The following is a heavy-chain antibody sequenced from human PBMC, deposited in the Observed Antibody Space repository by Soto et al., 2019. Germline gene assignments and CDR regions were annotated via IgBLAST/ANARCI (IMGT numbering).Heavy chain of an antibody. CDR3: ARDTYFYGSGSYGP. D-gene: IGHD3-10*01. V-gene: IGHV3-21*01. CDR2: ISSSSSYI. CDR1: GFTFSSYS. Sequence: EVQLVESGGGLVKPRGSLRLSCAASGFTFSSYSMNWVRQAPGKGLEWVSSISSSSSYIYYADSVKGRFTISRDNAKNSLYLQMNSLRAEDTAVYYCARDTYFYGSGSYGPWGQGTLVTVSS. J-gene: IGHJ5*02.